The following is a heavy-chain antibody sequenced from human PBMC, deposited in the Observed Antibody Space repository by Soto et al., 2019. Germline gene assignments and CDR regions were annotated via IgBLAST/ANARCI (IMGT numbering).Heavy chain of an antibody. D-gene: IGHD3-3*01. CDR1: GFTFSSYS. J-gene: IGHJ6*03. CDR2: ISSSSSTI. V-gene: IGHV3-48*01. CDR3: AREEGGYDFWSGYYSRGYYYYYMDV. Sequence: EVQLVESGGGLVQPGGSLRLSCAASGFTFSSYSMNWVRQAPGKGLEWVSYISSSSSTIYYADSVKGRFTISRDNAKNSLNLQMNSLRAEDTAVYCCAREEGGYDFWSGYYSRGYYYYYMDVWGKGTTVTVSS.